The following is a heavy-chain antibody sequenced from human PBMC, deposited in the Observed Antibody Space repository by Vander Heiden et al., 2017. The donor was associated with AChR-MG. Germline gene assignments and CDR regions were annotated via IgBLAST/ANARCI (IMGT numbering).Heavy chain of an antibody. CDR3: AKGQRDEYSSHWYFDL. D-gene: IGHD6-6*01. CDR1: GFTFSSYA. V-gene: IGHV3-23*01. CDR2: ISGSGGST. J-gene: IGHJ2*01. Sequence: EVQLLESGGGLVQPGGSLRLSCAASGFTFSSYAMSWVRQAPGKGLEWVSAISGSGGSTYYADSVKGRFTISRDNSKNTLYLQMNSLRAEDTAVYYCAKGQRDEYSSHWYFDLWGRGTLVTVSS.